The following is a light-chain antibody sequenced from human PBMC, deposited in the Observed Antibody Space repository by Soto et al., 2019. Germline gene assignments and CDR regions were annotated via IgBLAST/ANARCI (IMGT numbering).Light chain of an antibody. J-gene: IGKJ1*01. CDR3: QQSYSTPST. CDR2: AAS. V-gene: IGKV1-39*01. CDR1: QSISNY. Sequence: DIQMTQSPSSLSASVGDRVTITCRASQSISNYLNWYQQKPGKAPKLLIYAASSLQSGVPSRFSGSGFGTDFTLTISSLQPEDFATYYCQQSYSTPSTFGQGTKVEIK.